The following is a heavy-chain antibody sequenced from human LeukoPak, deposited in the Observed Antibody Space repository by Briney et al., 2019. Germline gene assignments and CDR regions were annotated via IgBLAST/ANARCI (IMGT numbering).Heavy chain of an antibody. Sequence: PSETLSLTCTVSGGSISSHYWTWIRQPPGKGLEWIGYIYNTGTTNYNPSLKSRVTISLDTSKNQFSLKLTYVTAADTAVYFCARDDYGVIDAFDVWGQGTVVTVSS. CDR1: GGSISSHY. J-gene: IGHJ3*01. D-gene: IGHD3-16*01. CDR2: IYNTGTT. CDR3: ARDDYGVIDAFDV. V-gene: IGHV4-59*08.